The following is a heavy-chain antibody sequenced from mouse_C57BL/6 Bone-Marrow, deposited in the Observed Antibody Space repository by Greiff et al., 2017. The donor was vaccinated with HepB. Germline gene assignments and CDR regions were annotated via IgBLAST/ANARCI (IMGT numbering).Heavy chain of an antibody. CDR3: ARPDYCGSSRAWFAY. CDR2: ISSGSSTI. Sequence: EVQRVESGGGLVKPGGSLKLSCAASGFTFSDYGMHWVRQAPEKGLEWVAYISSGSSTIYYADTVKGRFTISRDNAKNTLFLQMTSLRSEDTAMYYCARPDYCGSSRAWFAYWGQGTLVTVSA. CDR1: GFTFSDYG. V-gene: IGHV5-17*01. J-gene: IGHJ3*01. D-gene: IGHD1-1*01.